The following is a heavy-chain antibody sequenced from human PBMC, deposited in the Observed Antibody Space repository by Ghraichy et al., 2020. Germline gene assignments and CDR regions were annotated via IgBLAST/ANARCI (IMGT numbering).Heavy chain of an antibody. Sequence: SETLSLTCTVSGGSISTYYWNWIRQPPGKGLEWIGYIYYSGSTNYNPSLESRVTISLDTSKNQFSRRLTSVTAADTAVYYCARRICSSTFCYPPEDNWLDPWGQGILFTVSS. D-gene: IGHD2-2*01. J-gene: IGHJ5*02. CDR3: ARRICSSTFCYPPEDNWLDP. CDR1: GGSISTYY. V-gene: IGHV4-59*08. CDR2: IYYSGST.